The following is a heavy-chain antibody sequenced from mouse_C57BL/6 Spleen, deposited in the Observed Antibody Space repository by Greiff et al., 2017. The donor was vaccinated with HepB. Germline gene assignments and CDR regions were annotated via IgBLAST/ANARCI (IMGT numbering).Heavy chain of an antibody. J-gene: IGHJ2*01. CDR1: GYAFTNYL. Sequence: QVQLQQSGAELVRPGTSVKVSCKASGYAFTNYLIEWVKQRPGQGLEWIGVINPGSGGTNYNEKFKGKATLTADKSSSTAYMQLSSLTSEDSAVYFCARFGLTPFFDYWGQGTTLTVSS. CDR2: INPGSGGT. D-gene: IGHD2-2*01. CDR3: ARFGLTPFFDY. V-gene: IGHV1-54*01.